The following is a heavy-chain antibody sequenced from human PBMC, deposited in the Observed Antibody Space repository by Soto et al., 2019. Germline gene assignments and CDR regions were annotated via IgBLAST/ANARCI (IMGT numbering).Heavy chain of an antibody. D-gene: IGHD3-3*01. J-gene: IGHJ3*02. V-gene: IGHV4-39*01. Sequence: PSETLSLTCTVSGGSISSSSYYWGWIRQPPGKGLEWIGSIYYSGSTYYNPSLKSRVTISVDTSKNQFSLKLSSVTAADTAVYYFASFSIFGVVIYAFDIWGQGTMVTVS. CDR2: IYYSGST. CDR3: ASFSIFGVVIYAFDI. CDR1: GGSISSSSYY.